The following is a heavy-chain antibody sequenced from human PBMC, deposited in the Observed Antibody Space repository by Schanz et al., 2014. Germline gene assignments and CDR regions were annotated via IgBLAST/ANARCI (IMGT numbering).Heavy chain of an antibody. D-gene: IGHD2-15*01. CDR3: ARGRGCTGGSCYSWFDL. V-gene: IGHV1-3*01. CDR1: GYTFISYG. CDR2: INVGNGNT. J-gene: IGHJ5*02. Sequence: QVQLVQSGAEVKKPGASVKVSCKASGYTFISYGIKWVRQAPGQGLEWMGWINVGNGNTRYSQKFQGRVTITRDTSASTAYMELSSLRSEDTAVYYCARGRGCTGGSCYSWFDLWGQGTLVTVAS.